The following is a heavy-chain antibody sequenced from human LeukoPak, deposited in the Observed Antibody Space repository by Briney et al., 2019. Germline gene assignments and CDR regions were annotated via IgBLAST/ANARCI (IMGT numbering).Heavy chain of an antibody. V-gene: IGHV4-39*07. Sequence: PSETLSLTCTVSGGSISSSSYYWGWIRQPPGKGLEWIGSIYYSGSTYYNPSLKSRVTISADTSKNQFSLKLSSVTAADTAVYYCARGGRYDSSGYYSTTPDYWGQGTLVTVSS. J-gene: IGHJ4*02. CDR1: GGSISSSSYY. CDR2: IYYSGST. CDR3: ARGGRYDSSGYYSTTPDY. D-gene: IGHD3-22*01.